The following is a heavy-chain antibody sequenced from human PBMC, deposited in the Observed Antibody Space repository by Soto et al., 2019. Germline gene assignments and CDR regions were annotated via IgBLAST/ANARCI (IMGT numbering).Heavy chain of an antibody. J-gene: IGHJ6*02. CDR2: ISPYTGNT. CDR1: GYIFVNYG. CDR3: VMVDNYVTPTPQDV. Sequence: QVQLVQSGDEVNKPGASVKFSCKASGYIFVNYGISCVRQAPGQVLQLMGWISPYTGNTHSASKVQGRLTMTTDTSPSTAYMDLGSLTSDDTAVYYCVMVDNYVTPTPQDVWGQGTTVTVSS. D-gene: IGHD3-16*01. V-gene: IGHV1-18*01.